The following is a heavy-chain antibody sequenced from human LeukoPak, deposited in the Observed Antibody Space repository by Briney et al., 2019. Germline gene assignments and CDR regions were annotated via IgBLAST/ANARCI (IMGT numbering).Heavy chain of an antibody. V-gene: IGHV1-2*02. Sequence: ASVKVSCKASGYTFTTYGISWVRQAPGQGLEWMGWINPNSGGTNYAQKFQGRVTMTRDTSISTAYMELTRLRSDDAALYYCARTSEYYDSSGYGYYFDYWGQGTLVTVSS. D-gene: IGHD3-22*01. CDR1: GYTFTTYG. CDR3: ARTSEYYDSSGYGYYFDY. J-gene: IGHJ4*02. CDR2: INPNSGGT.